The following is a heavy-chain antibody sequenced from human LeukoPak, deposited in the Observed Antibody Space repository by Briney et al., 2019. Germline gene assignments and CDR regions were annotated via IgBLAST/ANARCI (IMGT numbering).Heavy chain of an antibody. Sequence: ASVKVSCKASGYTFTSYYMHWVRQAPGQGLEWMGIINPSGGSRNYAQKFQGRVTITTDESTSTAYMELSSLRSEDTAVYYCARGDGYGYNWFDSWGQGTLVTVSS. CDR1: GYTFTSYY. CDR3: ARGDGYGYNWFDS. V-gene: IGHV1-46*01. CDR2: INPSGGSR. D-gene: IGHD5-24*01. J-gene: IGHJ5*01.